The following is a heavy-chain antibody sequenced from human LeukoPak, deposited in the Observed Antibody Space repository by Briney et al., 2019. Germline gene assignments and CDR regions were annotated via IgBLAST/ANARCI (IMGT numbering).Heavy chain of an antibody. Sequence: GGSLRLSCAASGFTFSRHSINWVRQAPGKGLEWVSSISSSSANIYYADSVKGRFTISRDNAKNSLYLQMDSLRAGGTAVYYCARFGGSNSYYFYMDVWGKGTTVTVSS. CDR3: ARFGGSNSYYFYMDV. J-gene: IGHJ6*03. CDR2: ISSSSANI. V-gene: IGHV3-21*01. CDR1: GFTFSRHS. D-gene: IGHD2-15*01.